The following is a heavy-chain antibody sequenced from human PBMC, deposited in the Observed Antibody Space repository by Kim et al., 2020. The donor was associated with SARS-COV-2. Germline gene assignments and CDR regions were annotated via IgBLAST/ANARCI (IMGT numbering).Heavy chain of an antibody. V-gene: IGHV4-31*03. J-gene: IGHJ4*02. Sequence: SETLSLTCTVSGGSISSGGYYWSWIRQHPGKGLEWIGYIYYSGSTYYNPSLKSRVTISVDTSKNQFSLKLSSVTAADTAVYYCARALVSWGVIIRHSDYWGQGTLVTVSS. D-gene: IGHD3-10*01. CDR1: GGSISSGGYY. CDR2: IYYSGST. CDR3: ARALVSWGVIIRHSDY.